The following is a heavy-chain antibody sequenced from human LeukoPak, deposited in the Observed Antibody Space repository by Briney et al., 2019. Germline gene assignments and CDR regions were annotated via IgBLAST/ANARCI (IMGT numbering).Heavy chain of an antibody. CDR3: ARTYMVRGVIIEAFDY. CDR2: IYHSGST. CDR1: GGSISSGGYS. J-gene: IGHJ4*02. V-gene: IGHV4-30-2*01. Sequence: HPSETLSLTCAVSGGSISSGGYSWSWIRQPPWKGLEWIGYIYHSGSTYYNPSLKSRVTISVDRSKNQFSLKLSSVTAADTAVYYCARTYMVRGVIIEAFDYWGQGTLVTVSS. D-gene: IGHD3-10*01.